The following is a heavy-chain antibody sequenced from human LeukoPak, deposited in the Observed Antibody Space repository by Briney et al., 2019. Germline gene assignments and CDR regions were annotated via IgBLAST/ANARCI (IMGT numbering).Heavy chain of an antibody. J-gene: IGHJ5*02. CDR2: INPNSGGT. D-gene: IGHD2-2*01. CDR3: ARVRGYCSSTSCSPFNWFDP. V-gene: IGHV1-2*02. CDR1: GYTLTELS. Sequence: ASVKVSCKVSGYTLTELSMHWVRQAPGQGLEWMGWINPNSGGTNYAQKFQGRVTMTRDTSISTAYMELSRLRSDDTAVYYCARVRGYCSSTSCSPFNWFDPWGQGTLVTVSS.